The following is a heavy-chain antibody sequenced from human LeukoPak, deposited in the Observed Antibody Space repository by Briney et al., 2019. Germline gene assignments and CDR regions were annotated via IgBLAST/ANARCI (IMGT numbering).Heavy chain of an antibody. D-gene: IGHD3-10*01. V-gene: IGHV3-74*01. CDR1: GLSFSDFW. CDR3: ASDRVLGSGSLDN. CDR2: IRGDGYDT. J-gene: IGHJ4*02. Sequence: GGSLRLSCTASGLSFSDFWMHWVRQAPGKGLVWVSRIRGDGYDTNYADSVKGRFTISRDNAQKTLYLEMNSLRAEDTAVYYCASDRVLGSGSLDNWGQGTLVTVSS.